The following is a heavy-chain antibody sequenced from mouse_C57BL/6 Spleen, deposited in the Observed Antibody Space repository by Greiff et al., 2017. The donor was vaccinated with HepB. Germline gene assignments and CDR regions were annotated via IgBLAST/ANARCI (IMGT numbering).Heavy chain of an antibody. CDR1: GFTFSDYG. D-gene: IGHD1-1*01. Sequence: EVKVEESGGGLVQPGGSLKLSCAASGFTFSDYGMAWVRQAPRKGPEWVAFISNLAYSIYYADTVTGRFTISRENAKNTLYLEMSSLRSEDTAMYYCARRYYYGSSYYAMDYWGQGTSVTVSS. CDR2: ISNLAYSI. V-gene: IGHV5-15*04. CDR3: ARRYYYGSSYYAMDY. J-gene: IGHJ4*01.